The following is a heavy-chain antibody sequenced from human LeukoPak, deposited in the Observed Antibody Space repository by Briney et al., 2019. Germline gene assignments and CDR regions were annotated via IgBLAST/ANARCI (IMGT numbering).Heavy chain of an antibody. CDR1: GFSLSTSGVG. V-gene: IGHV2-5*02. Sequence: SGPTLVNPTQTLTLTCTFSGFSLSTSGVGVGWIRQPPGKALEWLALIYWDDDKRYSPSLKSRLTITKDTSKNQVVLTMTNMDPVDTATYYCAHRFIRSGSPPDPPLYDAFDIWGQGTMVTVSS. CDR3: AHRFIRSGSPPDPPLYDAFDI. J-gene: IGHJ3*02. CDR2: IYWDDDK. D-gene: IGHD3-10*01.